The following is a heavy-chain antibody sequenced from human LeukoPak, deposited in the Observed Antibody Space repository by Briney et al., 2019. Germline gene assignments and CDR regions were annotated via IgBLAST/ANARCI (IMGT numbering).Heavy chain of an antibody. D-gene: IGHD5-12*01. Sequence: PGGSLRLSCVASGFTVSSNYMSWVRQAPGKGLEWVSVIYSGGSTYYADSVKGRFTISRDNSKNTLYLQMNSLRAEDTAVYYCARGYSGYDYHYWGQGTLVTVSS. CDR1: GFTVSSNY. V-gene: IGHV3-53*01. CDR2: IYSGGST. J-gene: IGHJ4*02. CDR3: ARGYSGYDYHY.